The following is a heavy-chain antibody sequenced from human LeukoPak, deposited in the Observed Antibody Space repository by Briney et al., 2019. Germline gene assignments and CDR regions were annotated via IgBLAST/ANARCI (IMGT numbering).Heavy chain of an antibody. V-gene: IGHV4-31*03. CDR2: IYYSGST. CDR3: ARRPGYCSSTSCYWDYYMDV. Sequence: SETLSLTCTVSGGSISSGGDYWSWIRQHPGKGLEWIGYIYYSGSTYYNPSLKSRVTISVDTSKNQFSLKLSSVTAADTAVYYCARRPGYCSSTSCYWDYYMDVWGKGTTLTVSS. J-gene: IGHJ6*03. CDR1: GGSISSGGDY. D-gene: IGHD2-2*01.